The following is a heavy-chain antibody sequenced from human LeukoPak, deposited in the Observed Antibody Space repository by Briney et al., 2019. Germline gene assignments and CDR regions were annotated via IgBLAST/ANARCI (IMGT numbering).Heavy chain of an antibody. CDR2: IWYDGSNK. CDR1: GFTFSSFG. D-gene: IGHD5-12*01. Sequence: PGRPLRLSCAASGFTFSSFGMHWVRQAPGKGLEWVAVIWYDGSNKYYADSVNGRFTISRDNAKNSLYLQMNSLRAEDTAVYYCARDREYSGYALDYWGQGTLVTVSS. J-gene: IGHJ4*02. V-gene: IGHV3-33*01. CDR3: ARDREYSGYALDY.